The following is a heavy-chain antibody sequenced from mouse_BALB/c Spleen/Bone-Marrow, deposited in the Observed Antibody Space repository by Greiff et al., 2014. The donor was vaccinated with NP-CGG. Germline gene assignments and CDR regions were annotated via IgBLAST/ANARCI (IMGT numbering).Heavy chain of an antibody. CDR3: ARDHYYGSSYLDY. Sequence: EVHLQQSGPGLVKPSQSLSLTCSVTGYSITSGYYWNWIRQFPGNRLEWMGYITYDGSSNYNPSLKNRISITRDTSENQFFLKLNSVTTEDTATYYCARDHYYGSSYLDYWGQGTTLTVSS. CDR1: GYSITSGYY. V-gene: IGHV3-6*02. J-gene: IGHJ2*01. D-gene: IGHD1-1*01. CDR2: ITYDGSS.